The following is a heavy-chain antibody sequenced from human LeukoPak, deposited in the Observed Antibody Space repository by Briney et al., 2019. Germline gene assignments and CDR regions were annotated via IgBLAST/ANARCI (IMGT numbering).Heavy chain of an antibody. CDR3: ARWIGYSSGHSAVYYFDY. CDR1: GFTFSTYW. CDR2: INSGGDDT. Sequence: GGSLRLSCAASGFTFSTYWMHWVRHAPGKGLVWVSLINSGGDDTRYADSVKGRFTISRDNAKNTLYLQMNSLRAEDTAVYYCARWIGYSSGHSAVYYFDYWGQGTLVTVSS. V-gene: IGHV3-74*01. J-gene: IGHJ4*02. D-gene: IGHD6-19*01.